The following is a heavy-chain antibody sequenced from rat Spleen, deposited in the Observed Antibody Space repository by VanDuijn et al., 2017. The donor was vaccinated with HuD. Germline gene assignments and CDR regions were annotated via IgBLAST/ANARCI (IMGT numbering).Heavy chain of an antibody. CDR2: ISYSGRT. V-gene: IGHV3-1*01. D-gene: IGHD1-4*01. Sequence: EVQLQESGPGLVKPSQSLSLTCSVTGYSITSNYWGWIRKFPGNKMEWMGYISYSGRTSYNPSLKSHISITRDTSKNQFFLQLNSVTTEDTATYYCARSPGRGVMDAWGQGASVTVSS. CDR1: GYSITSNY. CDR3: ARSPGRGVMDA. J-gene: IGHJ4*01.